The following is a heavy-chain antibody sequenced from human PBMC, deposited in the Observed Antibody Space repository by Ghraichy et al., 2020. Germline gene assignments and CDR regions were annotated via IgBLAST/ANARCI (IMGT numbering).Heavy chain of an antibody. J-gene: IGHJ3*01. CDR1: GISIGNNY. Sequence: SCSVSGISIGNNYWNWIRQPAGKGLEWIGRIFVTGDTNYNPSLRSRVTLSVDTSKNHFSLKMSSMTAADTAIYYCARDDYYGSGQTGIDAFDVWGQGTMVTVSS. CDR2: IFVTGDT. D-gene: IGHD3-10*01. CDR3: ARDDYYGSGQTGIDAFDV. V-gene: IGHV4-4*07.